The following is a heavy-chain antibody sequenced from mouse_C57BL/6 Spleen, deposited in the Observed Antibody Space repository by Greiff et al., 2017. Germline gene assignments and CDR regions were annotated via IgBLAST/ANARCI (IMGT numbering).Heavy chain of an antibody. V-gene: IGHV3-6*01. CDR3: ARDRVGSHYFDY. CDR1: GYSITSGYY. CDR2: ISYDGSN. D-gene: IGHD1-1*02. J-gene: IGHJ2*01. Sequence: ESGPGLVKPSQSLSLTCSVTGYSITSGYYWNWIRQFPGNKLEWMGYISYDGSNNYNPSLKNRISITRDTSKNQFFLKLNSVTTEDTATYYCARDRVGSHYFDYWGQGTTLTVSS.